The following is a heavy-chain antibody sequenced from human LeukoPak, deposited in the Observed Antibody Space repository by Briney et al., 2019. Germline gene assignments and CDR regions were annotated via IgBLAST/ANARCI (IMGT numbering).Heavy chain of an antibody. D-gene: IGHD6-13*01. CDR2: IDPSDSYT. CDR1: GYSFTSYW. Sequence: GASLKISCKGSGYSFTSYWISWVRQMPGKGLEWMGRIDPSDSYTNYSPSFQGHVTISADKSISTAYLQWSSLKASDTAMYCCARQGSAAGTDLDFTTYYYYYGMDVWGKGTTVTVSS. CDR3: ARQGSAAGTDLDFTTYYYYYGMDV. J-gene: IGHJ6*04. V-gene: IGHV5-10-1*01.